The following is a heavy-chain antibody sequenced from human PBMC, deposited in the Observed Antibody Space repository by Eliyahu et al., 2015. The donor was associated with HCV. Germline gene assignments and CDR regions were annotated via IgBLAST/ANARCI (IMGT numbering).Heavy chain of an antibody. CDR3: AKARGSVVVVAATADY. J-gene: IGHJ4*02. D-gene: IGHD2-15*01. V-gene: IGHV3-30*18. CDR2: ISYDGSNK. Sequence: QVQLVESGGGVVQPGRSLRLSCAASGFTFSSYGMHWVRQAPGKGLEWVAVISYDGSNKYYADSVKGRFTISRDNSKNTLYLQMNSLRAEDTAVYYCAKARGSVVVVAATADYWGQGTLVTVSS. CDR1: GFTFSSYG.